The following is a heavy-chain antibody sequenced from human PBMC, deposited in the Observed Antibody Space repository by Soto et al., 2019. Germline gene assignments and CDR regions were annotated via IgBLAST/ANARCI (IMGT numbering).Heavy chain of an antibody. CDR1: GGSFSGYY. CDR2: INHSGST. J-gene: IGHJ3*02. Sequence: SETLSLTCAVYGGSFSGYYWSWIRQPPGKGLEWIGEINHSGSTNYNPSLKSRVTISVDTSKNQFSLKLSSVTAADTAVYYCARGRGYCSGGSCYTARDDAFDIWGQGTMVTVS. V-gene: IGHV4-34*01. CDR3: ARGRGYCSGGSCYTARDDAFDI. D-gene: IGHD2-15*01.